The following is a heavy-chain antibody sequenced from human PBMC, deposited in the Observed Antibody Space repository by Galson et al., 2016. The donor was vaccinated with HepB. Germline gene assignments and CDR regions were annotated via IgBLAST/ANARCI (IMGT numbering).Heavy chain of an antibody. CDR2: IFPGDSET. J-gene: IGHJ4*02. CDR1: GHSFTNYW. Sequence: QSGAEVKKPGESLKISCKDSGHSFTNYWIGWVRQMPGKGLECMGIIFPGDSETRYNPSFQDQVTFSVDKSINTAYLQWSSLKASDTAIYYCATADRDWGAPEYWGQGTLVIVSS. V-gene: IGHV5-51*01. CDR3: ATADRDWGAPEY. D-gene: IGHD5-24*01.